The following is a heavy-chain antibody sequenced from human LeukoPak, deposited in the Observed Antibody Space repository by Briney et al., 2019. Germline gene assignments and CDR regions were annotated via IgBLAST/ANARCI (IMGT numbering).Heavy chain of an antibody. J-gene: IGHJ6*02. CDR2: IITIFGIA. CDR1: GGTFSSYA. Sequence: SVTVSCKASGGTFSSYAISWVRQAPGQGLEWMGRIITIFGIANYAQKFQGRVTITADKSTSTSYMELSSLRSEDTAVYYCAGTYSSCWTPANYCYYYGMGVWGQGTTVTVSS. CDR3: AGTYSSCWTPANYCYYYGMGV. V-gene: IGHV1-69*04. D-gene: IGHD6-19*01.